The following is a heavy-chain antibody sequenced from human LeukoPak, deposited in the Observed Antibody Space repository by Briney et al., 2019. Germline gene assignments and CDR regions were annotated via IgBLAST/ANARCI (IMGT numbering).Heavy chain of an antibody. CDR3: ARLLDNDISGDPDTFDV. CDR2: IYYSGST. Sequence: KPSETLSLTCSVSGGSIGSYYWSWIRQPPGKGLEWIGYIYYSGSTNYKPSLQSRVTISIDTSKSQFSLKLTSVTSADTAVYSCARLLDNDISGDPDTFDVWGQGTTVIVSS. V-gene: IGHV4-59*01. D-gene: IGHD3-22*01. J-gene: IGHJ3*01. CDR1: GGSIGSYY.